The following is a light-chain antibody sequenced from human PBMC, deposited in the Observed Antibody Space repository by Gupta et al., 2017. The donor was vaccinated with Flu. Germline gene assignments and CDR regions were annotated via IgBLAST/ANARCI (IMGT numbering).Light chain of an antibody. CDR3: QVWDDTTDLPL. CDR1: NIGRRT. V-gene: IGLV3-21*02. J-gene: IGLJ3*02. CDR2: DDS. Sequence: SYVLTQPPSVSLTPGQTARITCGGNNIGRRTVNWYQQRPGQAPVMVVYDDSDRPSGIPARFSGSNSGNTATLIINRVEAGDEADYYCQVWDDTTDLPLFGGVAMLTV.